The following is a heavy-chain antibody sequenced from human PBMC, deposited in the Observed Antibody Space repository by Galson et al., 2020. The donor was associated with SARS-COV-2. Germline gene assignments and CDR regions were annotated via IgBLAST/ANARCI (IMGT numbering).Heavy chain of an antibody. Sequence: GGSLRLSCAAAGFTFSSYAMHWVRQAPDKGLEWVAVIWYDGSDKYYADSMKDRFTISRDNSKNTLYMQMSSLRAEDTAVYYCARQWEQLDDWGQGTLVTVSS. CDR1: GFTFSSYA. CDR3: ARQWEQLDD. CDR2: IWYDGSDK. V-gene: IGHV3-30*07. J-gene: IGHJ4*02. D-gene: IGHD1-26*01.